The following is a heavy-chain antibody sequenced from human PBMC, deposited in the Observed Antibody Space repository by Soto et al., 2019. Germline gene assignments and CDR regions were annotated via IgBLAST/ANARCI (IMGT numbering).Heavy chain of an antibody. V-gene: IGHV4-59*01. Sequence: PLETLSLTCTVAGGSSSSYYWSWIRQPPGKGLEWIGYIYYSGSTNYNPSLKSRVTISVDTSKNQFSLKLSSVTAADTAVYYCARMVDCSGGSCYYFDYWGQGTLVTVSS. D-gene: IGHD2-15*01. CDR2: IYYSGST. CDR3: ARMVDCSGGSCYYFDY. CDR1: GGSSSSYY. J-gene: IGHJ4*02.